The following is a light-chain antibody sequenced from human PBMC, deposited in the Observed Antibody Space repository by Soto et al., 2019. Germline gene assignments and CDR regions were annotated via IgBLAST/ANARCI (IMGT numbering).Light chain of an antibody. J-gene: IGKJ1*01. CDR1: QSVSSTY. Sequence: EIVLTQSPGTLSLSPGARATLSCRASQSVSSTYLAWYQHKPGQAPRLLIYGASSRATGIPDRFSGSGSGTDFTLTISRLEPEDFAVYYCQYYGSSPWTFGQGTKVEIK. V-gene: IGKV3-20*01. CDR3: QYYGSSPWT. CDR2: GAS.